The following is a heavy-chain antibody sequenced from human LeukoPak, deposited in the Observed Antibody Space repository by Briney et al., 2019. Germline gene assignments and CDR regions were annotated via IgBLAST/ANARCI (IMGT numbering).Heavy chain of an antibody. Sequence: GESLKISCKGSGYSFTSYWIGWVRQMPGKGLEWMGIIYPGDSDTRYSPSFRGQVTISADKSISTAYLQWSSLKASDTAMYYCARYYYDSSGYFDAFDIWGQGTMVTVSS. CDR3: ARYYYDSSGYFDAFDI. CDR2: IYPGDSDT. J-gene: IGHJ3*02. V-gene: IGHV5-51*01. D-gene: IGHD3-22*01. CDR1: GYSFTSYW.